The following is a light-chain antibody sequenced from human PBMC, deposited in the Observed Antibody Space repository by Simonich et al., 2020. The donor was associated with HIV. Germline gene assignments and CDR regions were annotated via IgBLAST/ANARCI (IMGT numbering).Light chain of an antibody. J-gene: IGKJ4*01. CDR3: QQYGSSPLT. CDR1: QSFSSSY. Sequence: EIVLTQSPGTLSLSPGETPPLSCRASQSFSSSYLAWYQQKPGLAPRLLIYDASSRATGIPDRFSGSGSGTDFTLTISRLEPEDFAVYYCQQYGSSPLTFGGGTKVEIK. V-gene: IGKV3D-20*01. CDR2: DAS.